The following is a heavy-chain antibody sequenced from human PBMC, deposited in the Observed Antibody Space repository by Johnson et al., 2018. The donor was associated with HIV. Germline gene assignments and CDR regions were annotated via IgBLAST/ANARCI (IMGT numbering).Heavy chain of an antibody. CDR2: IYSGGKT. D-gene: IGHD6-19*01. J-gene: IGHJ3*02. V-gene: IGHV3-66*01. CDR1: VFTVSSNY. Sequence: EVQLVESGGDLVQPGGSLRLSCAASVFTVSSNYMSWVRQAPGKGLEWVSVIYSGGKTYYADSVKGRFTISRDNSKNTLYLQMNSLKAEGTAVYYCVSSGCQRCAFDIWGQGTMVTVSS. CDR3: VSSGCQRCAFDI.